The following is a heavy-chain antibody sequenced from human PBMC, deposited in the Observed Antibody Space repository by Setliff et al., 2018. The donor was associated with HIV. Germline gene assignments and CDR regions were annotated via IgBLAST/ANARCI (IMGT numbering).Heavy chain of an antibody. J-gene: IGHJ3*02. Sequence: LRLSCAASGFTFSSYAMTWVRQAPGKGLEWVSTIDDSGVSTYYADSVKGRFTISRDNSKNTLYLQMNSLRAEDTALYYCARLGYCSGGSGRGCAFDIWGQGTMVTVSS. V-gene: IGHV3-23*01. CDR1: GFTFSSYA. D-gene: IGHD2-15*01. CDR3: ARLGYCSGGSGRGCAFDI. CDR2: IDDSGVST.